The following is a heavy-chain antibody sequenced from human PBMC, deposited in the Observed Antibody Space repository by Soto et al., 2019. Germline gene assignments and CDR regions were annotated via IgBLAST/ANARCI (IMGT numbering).Heavy chain of an antibody. CDR3: ASRWGAAFDS. J-gene: IGHJ4*02. D-gene: IGHD1-26*01. V-gene: IGHV4-59*08. Sequence: QVQLQESGPGLVKPSETLSLTCTVSGGSISSYYWSWIRQPPGKGLEWIGYIYYSGSTNYNPSLKSRVTISVATSKHPFSLKLSSVTATDTAVYYCASRWGAAFDSWGQGTLVTVSS. CDR2: IYYSGST. CDR1: GGSISSYY.